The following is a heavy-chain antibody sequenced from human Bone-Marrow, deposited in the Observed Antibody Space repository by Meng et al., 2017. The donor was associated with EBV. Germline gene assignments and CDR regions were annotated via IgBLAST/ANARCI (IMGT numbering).Heavy chain of an antibody. CDR1: GGTFSSDA. V-gene: IGHV1-69*01. CDR2: IIPIFGTA. J-gene: IGHJ5*02. CDR3: ARDCSGSYNNWFDP. Sequence: HVQVVHVGVEGKKPGSSVKVSCKDSGGTFSSDAISWVRQAPGQGLEWMGGIIPIFGTANYAQKFQGRVTITADESTSTAYMELSSLRSEDTAVYYCARDCSGSYNNWFDPWGQGTLVTVSS. D-gene: IGHD1-26*01.